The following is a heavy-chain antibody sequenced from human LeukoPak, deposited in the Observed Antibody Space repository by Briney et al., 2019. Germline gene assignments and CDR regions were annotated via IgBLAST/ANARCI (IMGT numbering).Heavy chain of an antibody. CDR3: AKGGYYDSSGSFYFDY. J-gene: IGHJ4*02. Sequence: PGGSLRLSCAASGFSFSSYSMNWVRQTPGKGLEWVSSISSSSSYIFYADSVKGRFTISRDNAKNSLYLQMNSLRAEDTAVYYCAKGGYYDSSGSFYFDYWGQGTLVTVSS. CDR2: ISSSSSYI. D-gene: IGHD3-22*01. V-gene: IGHV3-21*01. CDR1: GFSFSSYS.